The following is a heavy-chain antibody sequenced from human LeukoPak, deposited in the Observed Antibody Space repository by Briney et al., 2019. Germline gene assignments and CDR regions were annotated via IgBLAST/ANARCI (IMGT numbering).Heavy chain of an antibody. Sequence: GGSLRLSCAASGFTVSSNYMSWVRQAPGKGLEWVSVTYSGGRTYYADSVKGRFTISRDNAKNSLYLQMNSLRAEDTAVYYCARVSYYYDSSGYQPYYFDYWGQGTLVTVSS. CDR2: TYSGGRT. CDR1: GFTVSSNY. CDR3: ARVSYYYDSSGYQPYYFDY. J-gene: IGHJ4*02. V-gene: IGHV3-53*01. D-gene: IGHD3-22*01.